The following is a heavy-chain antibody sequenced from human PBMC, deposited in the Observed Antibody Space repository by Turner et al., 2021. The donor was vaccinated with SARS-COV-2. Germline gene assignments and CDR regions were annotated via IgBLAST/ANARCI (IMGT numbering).Heavy chain of an antibody. V-gene: IGHV3-21*01. J-gene: IGHJ6*02. CDR3: AREDDFWSGYHHYGMDV. CDR2: ISSTSSYI. D-gene: IGHD3-3*01. CDR1: GFTFISYS. Sequence: EVQLVESGGGLVKPGGSLRLSCAASGFTFISYSMNWVRQAPGKGLEWVSSISSTSSYIYYADSVKGRFTISRDNAKNSLYLQMNSLRAEDTAVYYCAREDDFWSGYHHYGMDVWGQGTTVTVSS.